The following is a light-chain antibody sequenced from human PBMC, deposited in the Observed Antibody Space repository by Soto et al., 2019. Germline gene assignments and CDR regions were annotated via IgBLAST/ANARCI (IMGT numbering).Light chain of an antibody. CDR1: QSVFYSSNNKNY. V-gene: IGKV4-1*01. CDR2: WAS. J-gene: IGKJ2*01. CDR3: QQYYDTPPYT. Sequence: DIVMTQSPDSLAVSLGERATINCKSSQSVFYSSNNKNYLAWYQQKPGQPPKLLIYWASTRESGVPDRFSGSGSGTDFALTISSLQAEDVAVSYCQQYYDTPPYTFGQGTKLEIK.